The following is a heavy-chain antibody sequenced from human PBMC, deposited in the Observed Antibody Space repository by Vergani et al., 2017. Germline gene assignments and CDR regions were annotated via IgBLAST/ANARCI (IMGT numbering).Heavy chain of an antibody. Sequence: QVQLMQSGAEVKKPGASVKVSCKTLGYAFTTYYIHWVRQAPGQGLEWMGIINPTSGSTTYAQTFQGRVSMTRDTSTSTAYMELRSLRSDDTAVYYCARDYVGRDPTLDYWGQGTLVTVSS. CDR1: GYAFTTYY. CDR3: ARDYVGRDPTLDY. CDR2: INPTSGST. D-gene: IGHD2-15*01. J-gene: IGHJ4*02. V-gene: IGHV1-46*01.